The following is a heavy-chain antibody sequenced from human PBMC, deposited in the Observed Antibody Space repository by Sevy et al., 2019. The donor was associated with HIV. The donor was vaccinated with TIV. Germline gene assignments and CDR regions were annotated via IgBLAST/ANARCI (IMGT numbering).Heavy chain of an antibody. D-gene: IGHD6-19*01. CDR3: ASASSSCWYNGWFDL. CDR2: IYTSGST. V-gene: IGHV4-61*02. CDR1: GGSISSGSYY. Sequence: SETLSLTCTVSGGSISSGSYYWSWIRQPAGKGLEWIGRIYTSGSTNYNPSLKSRVTISVNTSNNQISLKQSAGTAADRAVYYCASASSSCWYNGWFDLWGQGTLVTVS. J-gene: IGHJ5*02.